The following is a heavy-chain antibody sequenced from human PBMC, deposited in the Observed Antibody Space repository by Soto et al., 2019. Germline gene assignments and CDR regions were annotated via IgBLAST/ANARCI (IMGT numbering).Heavy chain of an antibody. CDR2: IYPSDSRT. CDR3: ARVYCGGDCYFDY. CDR1: GYTFANYW. Sequence: GESLKISCDSSGYTFANYWIGWVRQVPGKGLEWVAIIYPSDSRTIYSPSFQGQVTISADKSISTAYLQWTSLKASDTAIYYCARVYCGGDCYFDYWGQGTLVTVSS. J-gene: IGHJ4*02. D-gene: IGHD2-21*02. V-gene: IGHV5-51*01.